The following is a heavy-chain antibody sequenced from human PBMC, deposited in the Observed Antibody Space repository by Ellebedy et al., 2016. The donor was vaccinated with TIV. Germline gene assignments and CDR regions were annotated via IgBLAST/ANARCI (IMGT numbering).Heavy chain of an antibody. CDR1: GFTFSSYG. D-gene: IGHD2-15*01. CDR2: ISYDGSNK. CDR3: AKESYSQVPTYYYYGMDV. V-gene: IGHV3-30*18. Sequence: GESLKISCAASGFTFSSYGMHWVRQAPGKGLEWVAVISYDGSNKYYADSVKGRFTISRDNSKNTLYLQMNSLRAEDTAVYYCAKESYSQVPTYYYYGMDVWGQGTTVTVSS. J-gene: IGHJ6*02.